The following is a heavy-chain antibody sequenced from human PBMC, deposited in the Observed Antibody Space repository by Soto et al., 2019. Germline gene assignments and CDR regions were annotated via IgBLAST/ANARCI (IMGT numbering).Heavy chain of an antibody. D-gene: IGHD1-1*01. CDR1: GFTFSNAW. CDR2: IKSKTDGGTT. CDR3: TTDLDNWNDGLFDY. Sequence: GGSLRLSCAASGFTFSNAWMSWVRQAPGKGLEWVGRIKSKTDGGTTDYAAPVKGRFTISRDDSKNTLYLQMNSLKTEDTAVYYCTTDLDNWNDGLFDYWGQGTLVTVSS. J-gene: IGHJ4*02. V-gene: IGHV3-15*01.